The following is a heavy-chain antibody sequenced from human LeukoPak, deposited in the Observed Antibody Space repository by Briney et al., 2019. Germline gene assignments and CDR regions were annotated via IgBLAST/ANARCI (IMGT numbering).Heavy chain of an antibody. J-gene: IGHJ4*02. D-gene: IGHD3-10*01. CDR2: ISGSGDNT. CDR3: AKDLEAYYYADIDY. V-gene: IGHV3-23*01. CDR1: GFSFSTYA. Sequence: SGGSLRLSCAASGFSFSTYAMTWVRQAPGKGLEWVSAISGSGDNTYYADSVKGRFTISRDNSKSTLSLQMNSLRAEDTAVYYCAKDLEAYYYADIDYWGQGTLVTVSS.